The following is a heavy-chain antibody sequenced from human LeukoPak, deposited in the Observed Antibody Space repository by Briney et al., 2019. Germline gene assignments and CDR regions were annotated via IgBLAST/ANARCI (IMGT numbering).Heavy chain of an antibody. D-gene: IGHD1-26*01. J-gene: IGHJ5*02. CDR1: GASFTEYY. V-gene: IGHV4-34*01. Sequence: SETLSLTCAVYGASFTEYYWSWIRQPPGKGLEWIGEIYHTGSTNYNPSLKTRVTISVDTSNKHFSLRLNSVTAADTAVYYCARPRVRPTTNWFDTWGQGTLVTVSS. CDR2: IYHTGST. CDR3: ARPRVRPTTNWFDT.